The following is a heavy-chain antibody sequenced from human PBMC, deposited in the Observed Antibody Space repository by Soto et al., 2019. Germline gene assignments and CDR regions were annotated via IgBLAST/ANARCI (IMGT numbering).Heavy chain of an antibody. D-gene: IGHD3-10*01. CDR1: GFIFKMYW. J-gene: IGHJ4*02. V-gene: IGHV3-74*01. Sequence: GGSLRLSCAASGFIFKMYWMHWVRQSPGKGLVWISRIYNDGTYSDYADSVRGRFTISRDNVNDTLYLRMNNLRAEDSGLYYCTRGPRPISTGTGAYWGQGTQVTVPS. CDR3: TRGPRPISTGTGAY. CDR2: IYNDGTYS.